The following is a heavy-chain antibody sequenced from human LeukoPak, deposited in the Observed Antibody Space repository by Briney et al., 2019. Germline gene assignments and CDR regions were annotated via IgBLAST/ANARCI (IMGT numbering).Heavy chain of an antibody. CDR2: IYPGDSGP. CDR1: GYSFTSYC. V-gene: IGHV5-51*01. J-gene: IGHJ3*01. D-gene: IGHD1-26*01. Sequence: GESLKISCKISGYSFTSYCIGWVRQMPGKGLEWMGIIYPGDSGPTYSPSFQGQVTISVDKSINTAYLQWSSLQASDTAMYYCGMSGDRVPLQDDVFDVWGQGTMVTVST. CDR3: GMSGDRVPLQDDVFDV.